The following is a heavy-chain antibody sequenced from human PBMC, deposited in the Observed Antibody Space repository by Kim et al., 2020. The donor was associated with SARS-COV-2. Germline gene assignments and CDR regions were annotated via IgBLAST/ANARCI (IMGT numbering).Heavy chain of an antibody. D-gene: IGHD6-19*01. V-gene: IGHV3-48*03. J-gene: IGHJ5*02. CDR3: ARDRRQWLVDYGHTGWFDP. Sequence: GRFTISRDNAKNALYLQRNSLRAEDTAVYYCARDRRQWLVDYGHTGWFDPWGQGTLVTVSS.